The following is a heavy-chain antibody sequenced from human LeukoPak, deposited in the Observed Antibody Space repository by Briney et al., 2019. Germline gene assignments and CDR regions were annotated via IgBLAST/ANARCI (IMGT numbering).Heavy chain of an antibody. CDR3: ASVYNSGWYFDY. CDR1: GYTFTGYY. D-gene: IGHD5-12*01. J-gene: IGHJ4*02. V-gene: IGHV1-2*02. Sequence: ASVKVSCKASGYTFTGYYMHWVRQAPGQGLEWMGWINPDSGGTRYAQKSQGRVILTRDTSISTAYMELSSLKSDDTAVYYCASVYNSGWYFDYWGQGALVTVSS. CDR2: INPDSGGT.